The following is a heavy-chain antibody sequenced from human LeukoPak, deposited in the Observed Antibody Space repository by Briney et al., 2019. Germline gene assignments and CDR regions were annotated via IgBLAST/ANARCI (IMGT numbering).Heavy chain of an antibody. V-gene: IGHV4-34*01. D-gene: IGHD3-9*01. CDR3: ARLGPYDIVTDDAFDV. CDR1: GLSFSGYD. J-gene: IGHJ3*01. CDR2: INHSGSP. Sequence: SETLSLTCAVYGLSFSGYDWTWLRQPPGKGLEWIGQINHSGSPKYNPSLKSRVTISVDMSKNQISLKLNCVTAADTALYYCARLGPYDIVTDDAFDVWGQGTMVTVSS.